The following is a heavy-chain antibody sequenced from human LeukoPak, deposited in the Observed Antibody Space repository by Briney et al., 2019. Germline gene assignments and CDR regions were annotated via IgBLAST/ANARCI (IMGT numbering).Heavy chain of an antibody. D-gene: IGHD3-10*01. CDR2: IWYDGSNK. CDR3: AGNYGPYYFDY. J-gene: IGHJ4*02. Sequence: GSSLRLFCAASGFTFSNYGMLWVRQAPGKGLEWVAVIWYDGSNKYYADTVKGRFTISRDNSKNTLYLQMNSLRAEDTAVYYCAGNYGPYYFDYWGQGTLVTVSS. V-gene: IGHV3-33*01. CDR1: GFTFSNYG.